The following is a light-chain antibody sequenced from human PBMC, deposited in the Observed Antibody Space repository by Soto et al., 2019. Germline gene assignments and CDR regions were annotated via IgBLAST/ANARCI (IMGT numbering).Light chain of an antibody. CDR1: SSDVGGYNY. CDR3: TSYTSSSTLDVV. Sequence: QSVLTQPASVSGSPGQSITISCTGTSSDVGGYNYVSWYQQHPGKAPKLMIYEVGNRLSGVSNRFSGSKSGNTDSLTISGLQAEDEADYYCTSYTSSSTLDVVFGGGTKVTVL. CDR2: EVG. V-gene: IGLV2-14*01. J-gene: IGLJ2*01.